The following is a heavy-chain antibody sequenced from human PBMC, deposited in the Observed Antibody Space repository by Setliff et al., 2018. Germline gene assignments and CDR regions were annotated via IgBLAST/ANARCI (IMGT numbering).Heavy chain of an antibody. Sequence: GESLRLSCAASGFTFSGFSLHWVRQAPGKGLEWVSRIHSDGTTTAYADSVRGRVTVSRDNAKNTLYLQMNSLRVEDTAIYYCARGFGYAAWYYLDYWGQGTLVTVSS. J-gene: IGHJ4*02. CDR2: IHSDGTTT. D-gene: IGHD2-2*03. CDR3: ARGFGYAAWYYLDY. CDR1: GFTFSGFS. V-gene: IGHV3-74*01.